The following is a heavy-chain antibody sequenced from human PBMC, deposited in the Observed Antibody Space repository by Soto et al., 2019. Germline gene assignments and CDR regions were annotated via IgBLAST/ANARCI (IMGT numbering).Heavy chain of an antibody. D-gene: IGHD3-10*01. CDR3: ASGNYRIDFGVDY. Sequence: SETLSLTCTVSGGSISSGDYYWSWIRQPPGKGLEWIGYIYYSGSTYYNPSLKSRVTISVDTSKNQFSLKLSSVTAADTAVYYCASGNYRIDFGVDYWGQGTLVTVSS. J-gene: IGHJ4*02. CDR2: IYYSGST. CDR1: GGSISSGDYY. V-gene: IGHV4-30-4*01.